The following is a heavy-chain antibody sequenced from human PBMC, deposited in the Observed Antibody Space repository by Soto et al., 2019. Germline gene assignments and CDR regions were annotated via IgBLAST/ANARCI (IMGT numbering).Heavy chain of an antibody. Sequence: QVQLQESGPGLVKPSETLSLTCSVSGGSMNGYYWSWIRQTPGQGLEWLGFIFFSGSTRYNPSLMSRLTISLDQSKRQFSMSLSSVTAAVTVVYYCARSVATPGTNIDFWGQGTLVTVSS. D-gene: IGHD6-13*01. J-gene: IGHJ4*02. CDR2: IFFSGST. CDR1: GGSMNGYY. CDR3: ARSVATPGTNIDF. V-gene: IGHV4-4*09.